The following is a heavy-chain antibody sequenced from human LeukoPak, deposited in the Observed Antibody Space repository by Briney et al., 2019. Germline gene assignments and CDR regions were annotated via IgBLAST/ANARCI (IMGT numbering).Heavy chain of an antibody. CDR3: ARDLFGYGDYGAFDI. J-gene: IGHJ3*02. CDR2: IYYSGST. V-gene: IGHV4-31*03. Sequence: SETLSLTCTVSGGSISSGGYYWSWIRQHPGKGLEWIGYIYYSGSTYYNPSLKGRVTISVDTSKNQFSLKLSSVTAADTAVYYCARDLFGYGDYGAFDIWGQGTMVTVSS. CDR1: GGSISSGGYY. D-gene: IGHD4-17*01.